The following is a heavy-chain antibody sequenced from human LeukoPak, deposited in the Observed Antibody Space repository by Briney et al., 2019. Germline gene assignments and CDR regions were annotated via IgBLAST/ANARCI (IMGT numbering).Heavy chain of an antibody. V-gene: IGHV1-69*05. CDR2: IIPIFGTA. CDR3: ARDRRWLQSGAWYFDL. Sequence: ASVKVSCKASGGTFSSYAISWVRQAPGQGLEWMGGIIPIFGTANYAQKFQGRVTITTDESTSTAYVELSSLRSEDTAVYYCARDRRWLQSGAWYFDLWGRGTLVTVSS. CDR1: GGTFSSYA. D-gene: IGHD5-24*01. J-gene: IGHJ2*01.